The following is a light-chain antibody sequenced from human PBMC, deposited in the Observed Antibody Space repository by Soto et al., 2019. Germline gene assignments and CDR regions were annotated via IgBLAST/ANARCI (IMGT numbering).Light chain of an antibody. CDR2: KAS. Sequence: DIQITQSPPSLSSSVLDIVTITCRASQSISSYLNWYQQKPGKAPKLLIYKASSLESGVPSRFSGSGSGTEFTLTISSLQPGDFATYYCQQYNSYSRTFGQGTKVDIK. CDR1: QSISSY. CDR3: QQYNSYSRT. V-gene: IGKV1-5*03. J-gene: IGKJ1*01.